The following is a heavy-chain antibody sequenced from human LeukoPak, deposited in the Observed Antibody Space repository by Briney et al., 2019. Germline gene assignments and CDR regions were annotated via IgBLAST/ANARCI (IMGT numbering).Heavy chain of an antibody. D-gene: IGHD1/OR15-1a*01. CDR1: GFTFSSYW. Sequence: GGSLRLSCAASGFTFSSYWMHWVRQAPGKGLVWVSRINDDGSSTTYADSVKGRFTISRDNAKNTLHLQMNSLRAEDTVVYYCARVDWNIDSWGQGTLVTVSS. J-gene: IGHJ4*02. V-gene: IGHV3-74*01. CDR2: INDDGSST. CDR3: ARVDWNIDS.